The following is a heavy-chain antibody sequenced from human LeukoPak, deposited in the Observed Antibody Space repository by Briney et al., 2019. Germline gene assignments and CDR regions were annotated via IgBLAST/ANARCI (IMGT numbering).Heavy chain of an antibody. D-gene: IGHD3-10*01. J-gene: IGHJ4*02. Sequence: SETLSLTCIVSGGSNSTNTYYWGWIRLPPGKGLEWIGEIHHRGTTYYNPSLRSRVTISVDTSKNQFSLRLTSVTAADTAVYYCARVTYNGYQHFDYWGQGNLVTVS. CDR3: ARVTYNGYQHFDY. CDR1: GGSNSTNTYY. CDR2: IHHRGTT. V-gene: IGHV4-39*07.